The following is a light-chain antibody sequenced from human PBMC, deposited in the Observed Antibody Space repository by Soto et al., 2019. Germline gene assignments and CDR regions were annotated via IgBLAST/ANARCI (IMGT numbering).Light chain of an antibody. CDR3: QQSYSTLPGYT. Sequence: DIQMTQSPSSLSASVRDRVTITCRASQSISSYLNWYQQKPGKAPKLLIYAASSLQSGVPSRFSGSGSGTDFTLTISSLQPEDFATYYCQQSYSTLPGYTFGQGTKLEIK. CDR2: AAS. V-gene: IGKV1-39*01. CDR1: QSISSY. J-gene: IGKJ2*01.